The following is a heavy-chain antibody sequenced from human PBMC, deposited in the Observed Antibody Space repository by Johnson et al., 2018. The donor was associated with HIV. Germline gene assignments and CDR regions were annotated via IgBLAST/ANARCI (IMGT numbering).Heavy chain of an antibody. V-gene: IGHV3-7*03. Sequence: VQLVESGGDVVQPGRSLRLSCTASGFTFSSYAMHWVRQAPGKGLEWVANIKQDGSEKYYVDSVKGRFTISRDNAKNSLYLQMNSLKTEDTAVYYCTSGSYYYDSRGSLVPAFDIWGQGTMVTVSS. CDR2: IKQDGSEK. J-gene: IGHJ3*02. CDR1: GFTFSSYA. D-gene: IGHD3-22*01. CDR3: TSGSYYYDSRGSLVPAFDI.